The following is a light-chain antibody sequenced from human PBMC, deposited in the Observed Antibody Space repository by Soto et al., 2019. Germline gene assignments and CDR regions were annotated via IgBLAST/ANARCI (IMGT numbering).Light chain of an antibody. V-gene: IGLV2-8*01. CDR1: TSDVGGYNY. CDR3: SSYAGSKNFIL. J-gene: IGLJ2*01. CDR2: EVN. Sequence: QSALTQPPSASGSPGQSVTISCTGTTSDVGGYNYVSWYQLHPGKVPKLIISEVNKQPSGVPDRFSGSKSGSTASLTVSGLQAEDEADYFCSSYAGSKNFILFGGGTKVTVL.